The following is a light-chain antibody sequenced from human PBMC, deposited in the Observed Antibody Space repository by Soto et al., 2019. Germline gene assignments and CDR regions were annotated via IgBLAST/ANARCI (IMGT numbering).Light chain of an antibody. V-gene: IGKV1-5*01. J-gene: IGKJ1*01. Sequence: DIQMTQSPSTLSASVGDRVTITCRASQNITGWLAWYQQKPGKAPNLLIYDASSLNSGVPSRFSGXXXXXEFTLTISSLQPDDLATYYCQQYNNSPWTFGQGTKVDIK. CDR2: DAS. CDR3: QQYNNSPWT. CDR1: QNITGW.